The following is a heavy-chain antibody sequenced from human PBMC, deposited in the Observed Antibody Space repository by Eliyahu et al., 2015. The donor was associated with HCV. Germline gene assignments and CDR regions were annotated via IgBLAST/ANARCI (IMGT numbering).Heavy chain of an antibody. CDR3: AKPPLPGAGPTY. D-gene: IGHD6-19*01. V-gene: IGHV3-23*01. J-gene: IGHJ4*02. CDR2: LSGGGGST. CDR1: GFXFSNYA. Sequence: EVQLLESGGGLVQPGGSLXLSCEASGFXFSNYAMSWVRQAPGKGLEWVSSLSGGGGSTSYADSVKGRFTISRDNSKNTLYMQMNSLRVDDTAVYYCAKPPLPGAGPTYWGQGTLVTVSS.